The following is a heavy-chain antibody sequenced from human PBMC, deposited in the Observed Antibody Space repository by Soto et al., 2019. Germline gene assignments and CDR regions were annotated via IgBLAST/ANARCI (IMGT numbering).Heavy chain of an antibody. J-gene: IGHJ4*02. D-gene: IGHD2-15*01. CDR3: ARVYCSGGSCRFDF. Sequence: SETLSLTCTDSGGSISSYYWSWIRQPPGKGLEWIGYIYYSGSTNYNPSLKSRVTISVDTSKNQFSLKLSSVTAADTAVYFSARVYCSGGSCRFDFWGQGTLVTVSS. V-gene: IGHV4-59*01. CDR1: GGSISSYY. CDR2: IYYSGST.